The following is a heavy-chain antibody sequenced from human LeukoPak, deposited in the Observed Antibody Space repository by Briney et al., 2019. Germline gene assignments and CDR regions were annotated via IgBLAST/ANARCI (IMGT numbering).Heavy chain of an antibody. CDR3: AKGASGSYSIDP. CDR2: IQYDGSNE. CDR1: GFTFSSYG. J-gene: IGHJ5*02. Sequence: PGGSLRLSCAASGFTFSSYGMHWVRQAPGKGLEWVAYIQYDGSNEQYADSVKGRFSISRDSSKNILYLQMNSLRAEDTAVYYCAKGASGSYSIDPWGQGTLVTVSS. D-gene: IGHD1-26*01. V-gene: IGHV3-30*02.